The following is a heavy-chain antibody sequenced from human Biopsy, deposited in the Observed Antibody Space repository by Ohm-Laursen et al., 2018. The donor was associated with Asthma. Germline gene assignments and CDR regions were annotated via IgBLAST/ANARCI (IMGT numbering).Heavy chain of an antibody. V-gene: IGHV3-30*03. D-gene: IGHD3-22*01. CDR2: ISFDGRYE. CDR3: ARGDSSNWSHYYFDY. Sequence: SSLRLSCAASGFSFGSFGMHWVRQVPGKGPEWVALISFDGRYEYYADSVKGRFTISRDYSKNTLYLQMHSLRAEDTAVYYCARGDSSNWSHYYFDYWGQGTLVTVSS. J-gene: IGHJ4*02. CDR1: GFSFGSFG.